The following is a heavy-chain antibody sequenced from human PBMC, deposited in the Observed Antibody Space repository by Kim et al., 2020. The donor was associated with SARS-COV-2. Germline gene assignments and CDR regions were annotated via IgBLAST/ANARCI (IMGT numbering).Heavy chain of an antibody. Sequence: SETLSLTCAVYGGSFSGYYWSWIRQPPGKGLEWIGEINHSGSTNYNPSLKSRVTISVDTSKNQFSLKLSSVTAADTAVYYCARGSITMVRGNWFDPWGQGPLVTVSS. D-gene: IGHD3-10*01. V-gene: IGHV4-34*01. CDR2: INHSGST. J-gene: IGHJ5*02. CDR1: GGSFSGYY. CDR3: ARGSITMVRGNWFDP.